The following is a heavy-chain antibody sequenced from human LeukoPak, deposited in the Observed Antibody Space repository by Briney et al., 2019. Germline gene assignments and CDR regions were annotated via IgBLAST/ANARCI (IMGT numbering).Heavy chain of an antibody. CDR1: GSSTADYG. Sequence: GGSLRLSCVASGSSTADYGMSWVRQRPGKGLEWVSSISSTSTYIYYADSVKGRFTISRDNAKNSLYLQMNSLRAEDTAVYYCACLVGATQDVWGKGTTVIVSS. CDR3: ACLVGATQDV. D-gene: IGHD1-26*01. V-gene: IGHV3-21*01. J-gene: IGHJ6*04. CDR2: ISSTSTYI.